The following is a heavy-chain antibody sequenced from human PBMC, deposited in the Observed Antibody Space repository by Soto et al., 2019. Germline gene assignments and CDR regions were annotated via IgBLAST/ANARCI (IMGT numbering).Heavy chain of an antibody. V-gene: IGHV5-51*01. Sequence: PGESLNISCKGCGYSFTSYWIGWVRQMPGKGLEWMGIIYPGDSDTRYSPSFQGQVTISADKSISTAYLQWSSLKASDTAMYYCASSERYYYDSSGFALYYYYGMDVWGQGTTVTVSS. J-gene: IGHJ6*02. CDR2: IYPGDSDT. CDR3: ASSERYYYDSSGFALYYYYGMDV. CDR1: GYSFTSYW. D-gene: IGHD3-22*01.